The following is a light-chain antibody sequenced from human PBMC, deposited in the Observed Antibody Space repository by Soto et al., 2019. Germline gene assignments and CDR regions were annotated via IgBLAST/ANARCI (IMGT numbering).Light chain of an antibody. CDR3: CSYAGSGTFV. CDR1: SSDVGGYNY. J-gene: IGLJ1*01. Sequence: QSALTQPASVSGSPGQSITISCTGSSSDVGGYNYVSWYQQHPGKAPKLMIYEVDKRPSGVSNRFSGSKSGNTASLTISGLQAEDEADYSCCSYAGSGTFVFGTGTKLTVL. V-gene: IGLV2-23*02. CDR2: EVD.